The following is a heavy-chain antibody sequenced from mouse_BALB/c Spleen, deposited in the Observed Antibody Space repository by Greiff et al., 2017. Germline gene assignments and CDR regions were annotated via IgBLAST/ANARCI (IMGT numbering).Heavy chain of an antibody. CDR1: GFTFSSYA. CDR2: ISSGGSYT. D-gene: IGHD2-4*01. V-gene: IGHV5-9-3*01. Sequence: DVQLVESGGGLVKPGGSLKLSCAASGFTFSSYAMSWVRQTPEKRLEWVATISSGGSYTYYPDSVKGRFTISRDNAKNTLYLQMSSLRSEDTAMYYCASMITLLDYWGQGTTLTVSS. J-gene: IGHJ2*01. CDR3: ASMITLLDY.